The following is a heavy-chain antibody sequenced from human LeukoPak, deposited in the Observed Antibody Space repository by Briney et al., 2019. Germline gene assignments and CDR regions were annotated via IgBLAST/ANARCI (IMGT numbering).Heavy chain of an antibody. CDR2: IYTSGST. CDR1: GGSISSYY. V-gene: IGHV4-4*09. J-gene: IGHJ4*02. D-gene: IGHD3-22*01. Sequence: SETLSLTCTVSGGSISSYYWSWIRQPPGKGLEWIGYIYTSGSTNYNPSLKSRVTISVDTSKNQFSLKLSSVTAADTAVYYCARRADYYDSSGYYDPFDYWGQGTLVIVSS. CDR3: ARRADYYDSSGYYDPFDY.